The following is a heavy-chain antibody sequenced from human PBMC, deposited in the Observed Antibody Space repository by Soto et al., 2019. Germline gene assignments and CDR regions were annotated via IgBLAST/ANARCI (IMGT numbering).Heavy chain of an antibody. J-gene: IGHJ4*02. D-gene: IGHD3-3*01. CDR1: GFTFSSYW. Sequence: EVQLVESGGGLVQPGGSLRLSCAASGFTFSSYWMHWVRQAPGKGLVWVSRINSDGSSTSYADSVKGRFTISRDNAKNTLYLQTNSLRAEDTAVYYCARGWSGYYNRVPNYWGQGTLVTVSS. CDR2: INSDGSST. CDR3: ARGWSGYYNRVPNY. V-gene: IGHV3-74*01.